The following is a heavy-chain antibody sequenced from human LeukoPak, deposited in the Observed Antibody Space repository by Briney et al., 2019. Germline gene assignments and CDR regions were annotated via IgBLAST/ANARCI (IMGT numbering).Heavy chain of an antibody. J-gene: IGHJ4*02. CDR3: ARRSSSLFYFDY. V-gene: IGHV4-59*08. CDR2: IFYSGST. D-gene: IGHD6-19*01. CDR1: GGSITSYY. Sequence: PSETLSLTCTASGGSITSYYWSWIRQPPGKGQEWIGHIFYSGSTKYDPSLKSRVTVSVDTSKNQFSLKLSSVTAADTAVYYCARRSSSLFYFDYWGQGTLVTVSS.